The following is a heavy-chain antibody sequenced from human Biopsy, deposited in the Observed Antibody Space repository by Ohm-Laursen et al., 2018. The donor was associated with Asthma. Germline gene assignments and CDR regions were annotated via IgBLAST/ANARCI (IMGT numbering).Heavy chain of an antibody. J-gene: IGHJ3*02. CDR1: GFSFSNFA. V-gene: IGHV3-30*01. Sequence: SLRLSCAATGFSFSNFAIHWVRQAPGKGLEWVGVISKDASTQDYADSVKGRFTMARDKSKNTLDLQMNSLREEDTAVYYCVRDGTDDAFDIWGQGTVVSVSS. D-gene: IGHD1-1*01. CDR3: VRDGTDDAFDI. CDR2: ISKDASTQ.